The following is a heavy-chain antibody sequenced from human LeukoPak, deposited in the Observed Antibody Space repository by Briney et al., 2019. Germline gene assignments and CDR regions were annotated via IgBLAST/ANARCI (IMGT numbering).Heavy chain of an antibody. D-gene: IGHD6-13*01. CDR1: GFTFSSYS. J-gene: IGHJ4*02. CDR2: ISSSSSYI. CDR3: ARGRGSSWYRSSDY. Sequence: KPGGSPRLSCAASGFTFSSYSMNWVRQAPGKGLEWVSSISSSSSYIYYADSVKGRFTISRDNAKNSLYLQMNSLRAEDTAVYYCARGRGSSWYRSSDYWGQGTLVTVSS. V-gene: IGHV3-21*03.